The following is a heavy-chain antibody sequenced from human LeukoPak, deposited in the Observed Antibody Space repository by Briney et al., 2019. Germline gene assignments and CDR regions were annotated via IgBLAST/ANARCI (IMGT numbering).Heavy chain of an antibody. V-gene: IGHV3-23*01. J-gene: IGHJ5*02. CDR2: ISGSGGST. Sequence: GSLRLSCAASGFTFSSYAMSWVRQAPGKGLEWVSAISGSGGSTYYADFVKGRFTTSRDNSKNTLFLQINSQKAEDTAVYYCAKPGQQLPGSKWFGPWGQGTVVSVPS. CDR3: AKPGQQLPGSKWFGP. CDR1: GFTFSSYA. D-gene: IGHD6-13*01.